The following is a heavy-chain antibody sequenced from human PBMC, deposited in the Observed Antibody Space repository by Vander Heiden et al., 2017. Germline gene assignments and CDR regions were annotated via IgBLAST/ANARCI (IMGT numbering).Heavy chain of an antibody. CDR2: ISGSGGST. J-gene: IGHJ6*02. CDR1: GFTFSRYA. CDR3: AKCSSTTYYYYYGMDV. Sequence: EVQLLESGGGLVQPGGSLRLSCPASGFTFSRYAMSWVRQAPGKGLEWVSAISGSGGSTYYADSVKGRFTISRDNSKNTLYLQMNSLRAEDTAVYYCAKCSSTTYYYYYGMDVWGQGTTVTVSS. D-gene: IGHD6-13*01. V-gene: IGHV3-23*01.